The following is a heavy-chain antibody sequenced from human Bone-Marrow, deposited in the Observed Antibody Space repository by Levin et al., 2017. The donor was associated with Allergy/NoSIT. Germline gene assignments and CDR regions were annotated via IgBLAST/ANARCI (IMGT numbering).Heavy chain of an antibody. J-gene: IGHJ4*02. CDR1: GDSLSSYY. CDR2: ISYSGST. V-gene: IGHV4-59*01. Sequence: ESLKISCTVSGDSLSSYYWSWIRQPPGKRLEWIAYISYSGSTNYNPSLKSRVTLSVDTSKNHFSLNLTSVTAADTAVYYCARSLRRENFDYWGQGILVTVSS. D-gene: IGHD5-24*01. CDR3: ARSLRRENFDY.